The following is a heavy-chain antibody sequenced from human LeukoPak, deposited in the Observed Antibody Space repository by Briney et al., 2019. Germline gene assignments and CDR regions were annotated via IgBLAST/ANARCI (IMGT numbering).Heavy chain of an antibody. J-gene: IGHJ5*02. CDR2: IYYSGST. CDR3: ARGPVVVVVAATVDSWFDP. D-gene: IGHD2-15*01. Sequence: SETLSLTCNVSGGSISSYYWTWIRQPPGKGLEWIGYIYYSGSTNYNPSLKSRVTISVDTSKNQFSLKLSSVTAADTAVYYCARGPVVVVVAATVDSWFDPWGQGTLVTVSS. CDR1: GGSISSYY. V-gene: IGHV4-59*12.